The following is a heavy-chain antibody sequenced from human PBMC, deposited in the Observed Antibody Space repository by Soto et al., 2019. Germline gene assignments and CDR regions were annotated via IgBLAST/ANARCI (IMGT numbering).Heavy chain of an antibody. Sequence: GVSLRLSCAASGFTFSSYSMNWVRQAPGKGLEWVSYISSSSSTIYYADSVKGRFTISRDNAKNSLYLQMNSLRDEDTAVYYCARDDYPYYDDSSGYHFDYWGQGALITVSS. D-gene: IGHD3-22*01. V-gene: IGHV3-48*02. J-gene: IGHJ4*02. CDR3: ARDDYPYYDDSSGYHFDY. CDR2: ISSSSSTI. CDR1: GFTFSSYS.